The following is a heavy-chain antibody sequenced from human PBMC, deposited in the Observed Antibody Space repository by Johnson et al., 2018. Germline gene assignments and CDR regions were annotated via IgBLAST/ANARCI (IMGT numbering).Heavy chain of an antibody. V-gene: IGHV3-74*03. Sequence: VQLQESGGGLVQPGGSLRLSCAASGFTFSSYWMHWVRQAPGEGLVWVAFSNNDGRTAAYADSVKGRSTMSRDNAKNTVHPQMNSRRAEETAVYYGARGGWGGATPDYWGQGTLVTVSS. CDR2: SNNDGRTA. CDR3: ARGGWGGATPDY. J-gene: IGHJ4*02. D-gene: IGHD3-16*01. CDR1: GFTFSSYW.